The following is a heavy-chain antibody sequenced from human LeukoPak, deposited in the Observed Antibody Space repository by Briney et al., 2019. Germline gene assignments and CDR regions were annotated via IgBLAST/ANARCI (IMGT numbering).Heavy chain of an antibody. Sequence: PSETLSLTCAVYGGSFSGYYWSWNRQPPGKGLEWIGEINHSGSTNYNPSLKSRVTISVDTSKNQFSLKLSSVTAADTAVYYCARGPPPRITMVRGISWFDPWGQGTLVTVSS. CDR1: GGSFSGYY. D-gene: IGHD3-10*01. J-gene: IGHJ5*02. V-gene: IGHV4-34*01. CDR3: ARGPPPRITMVRGISWFDP. CDR2: INHSGST.